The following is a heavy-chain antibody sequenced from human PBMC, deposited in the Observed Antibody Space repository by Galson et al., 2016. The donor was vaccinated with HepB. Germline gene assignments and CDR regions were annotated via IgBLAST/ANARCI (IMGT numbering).Heavy chain of an antibody. Sequence: SETLSLTCTVSGRSISDSPYFWGWIRQSPGRGLEWIGSIYYSGNTYYNPSLSSRVTISIHTSKNQLSLALSSVTAADTAIYYCARHELWNSYYYMHVWGKGTTVTVSS. CDR3: ARHELWNSYYYMHV. CDR2: IYYSGNT. CDR1: GRSISDSPYF. J-gene: IGHJ6*03. D-gene: IGHD3-10*01. V-gene: IGHV4-39*01.